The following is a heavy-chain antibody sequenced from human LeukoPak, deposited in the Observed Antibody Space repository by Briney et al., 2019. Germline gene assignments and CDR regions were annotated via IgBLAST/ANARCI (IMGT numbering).Heavy chain of an antibody. J-gene: IGHJ3*02. V-gene: IGHV3-21*01. D-gene: IGHD3-22*01. CDR3: ARDDYDSSGYAFDI. CDR1: GFIFSSYS. Sequence: PGGSLRLSCAASGFIFSSYSMNWVRQAPGKGLEWVSSISSSSYIYYADSVKGRFTISRDNAKNSLYLQMDSLRAEDTAVYYCARDDYDSSGYAFDIWGQGTMVTVSS. CDR2: ISSSSYI.